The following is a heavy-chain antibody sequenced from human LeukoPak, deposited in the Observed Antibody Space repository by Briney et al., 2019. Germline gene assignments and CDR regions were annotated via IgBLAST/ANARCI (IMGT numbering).Heavy chain of an antibody. CDR2: ISGSGGST. Sequence: GGSLRLSCAASGFTFSSYAMHWVRQAPGKGLEWVSAISGSGGSTYYADSVKGRFTISRDNSKNTLYLQMNSLRAEDTAVYYCARCYTYGTTWFGGLDVWGQGTTVTVSS. CDR1: GFTFSSYA. CDR3: ARCYTYGTTWFGGLDV. V-gene: IGHV3-23*01. J-gene: IGHJ6*02. D-gene: IGHD3-10*01.